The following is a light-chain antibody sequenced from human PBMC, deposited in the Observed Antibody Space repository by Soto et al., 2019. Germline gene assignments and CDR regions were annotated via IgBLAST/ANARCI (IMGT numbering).Light chain of an antibody. CDR3: QQYHNWLT. CDR2: DAS. J-gene: IGKJ4*01. Sequence: VLTQSPGPLSLSPGERATLSCRATQSVGSSYLAWYQQKPGQAPRLLIYDASTTATGIQARFSGSGSGTEFTLTISSLKSEDFAVYYCQQYHNWLTFGGGTKVDI. V-gene: IGKV3-15*01. CDR1: QSVGSSY.